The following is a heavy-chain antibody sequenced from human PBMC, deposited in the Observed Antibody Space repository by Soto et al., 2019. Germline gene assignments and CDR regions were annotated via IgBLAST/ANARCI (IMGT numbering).Heavy chain of an antibody. D-gene: IGHD2-15*01. Sequence: SETLSLTCTVSGGSISSSSYYWGWIRQPPGKGLEWIGSIYYSGSTYYNPSLKSRFTISRDNAKNSLYLQMNSLRAEDTAVYYCANVVVRPDYWGQGTLVTVSS. CDR1: GGSISSSSYY. CDR2: IYYSGST. V-gene: IGHV4-39*01. J-gene: IGHJ4*02. CDR3: ANVVVRPDY.